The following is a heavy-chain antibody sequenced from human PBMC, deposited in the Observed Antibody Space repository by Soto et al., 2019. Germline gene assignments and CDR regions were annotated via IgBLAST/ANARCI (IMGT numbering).Heavy chain of an antibody. CDR2: ISAYNGNT. CDR3: ARDKGSDSVTIFGVVIKGYYYYYYGMDV. CDR1: GYTFTSYG. J-gene: IGHJ6*02. D-gene: IGHD3-3*01. Sequence: ASVKVSCKASGYTFTSYGISGVRQAPGQGLEWMGWISAYNGNTNYAQKLQGRVTMTTDTSTSTAYMELRSLRSDDTAVYYCARDKGSDSVTIFGVVIKGYYYYYYGMDVWGQGTTVTVSS. V-gene: IGHV1-18*04.